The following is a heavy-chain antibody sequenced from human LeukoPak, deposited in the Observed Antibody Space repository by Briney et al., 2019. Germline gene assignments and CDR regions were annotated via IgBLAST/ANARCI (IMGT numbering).Heavy chain of an antibody. CDR3: VRDCASDCSIKGHYFFDL. J-gene: IGHJ2*01. CDR1: GYTFTKYG. CDR2: ISTDKADT. V-gene: IGHV1-18*01. D-gene: IGHD2-21*02. Sequence: GASVNVSCKASGYTFTKYGLTWVRQAPGQGLEWMGWISTDKADTYYAQTYQGRVTMTIDTSTSPAYMELRSLTSDDTAVYYCVRDCASDCSIKGHYFFDLWGRGTLVTVSS.